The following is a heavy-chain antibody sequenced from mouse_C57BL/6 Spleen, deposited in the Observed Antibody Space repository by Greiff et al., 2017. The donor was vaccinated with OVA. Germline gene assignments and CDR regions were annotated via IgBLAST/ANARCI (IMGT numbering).Heavy chain of an antibody. D-gene: IGHD1-1*01. CDR1: GYSFTGYY. Sequence: EVQLQQSGPELVKPGASVKISCKASGYSFTGYYMNWVKQSPEKSLEWIGEINPSTGGTTYNQKFKAKATLTVDKSSSTAYMQLKSLTSEDSAVYYGARMGYYGSRRTYYFDYWGQGTTLTVSS. J-gene: IGHJ2*01. CDR3: ARMGYYGSRRTYYFDY. CDR2: INPSTGGT. V-gene: IGHV1-42*01.